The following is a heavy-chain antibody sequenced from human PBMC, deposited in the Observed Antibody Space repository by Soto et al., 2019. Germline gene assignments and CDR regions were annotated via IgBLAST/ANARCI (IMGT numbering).Heavy chain of an antibody. Sequence: ETLSLTCTVSGGAISSDYWSWIRQSPGKGLEWIGYIYSRGNTNYNPSLKSRVTISVDTSKTQFSLNLTSVTAADKAVYYCARGRSRDGYNSGRSHFAVWAQGTFVTVSS. D-gene: IGHD5-12*01. V-gene: IGHV4-59*01. CDR1: GGAISSDY. J-gene: IGHJ3*01. CDR3: ARGRSRDGYNSGRSHFAV. CDR2: IYSRGNT.